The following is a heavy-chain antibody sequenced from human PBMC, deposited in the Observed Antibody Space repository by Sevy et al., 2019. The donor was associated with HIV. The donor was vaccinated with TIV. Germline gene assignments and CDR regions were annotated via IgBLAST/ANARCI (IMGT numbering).Heavy chain of an antibody. CDR2: ISSSSSYT. CDR1: GFTFSDYY. V-gene: IGHV3-11*06. J-gene: IGHJ6*02. CDR3: ARVWVSDYVRQREIYYYGMDV. Sequence: GGSLRLSCVASGFTFSDYYMSWIRQAPGKGLEWVSYISSSSSYTNYADSVKGRFTISRDNAKNSLYLQMNSLRAEDTAVYYCARVWVSDYVRQREIYYYGMDVWGQGTTVTVSS. D-gene: IGHD3-16*01.